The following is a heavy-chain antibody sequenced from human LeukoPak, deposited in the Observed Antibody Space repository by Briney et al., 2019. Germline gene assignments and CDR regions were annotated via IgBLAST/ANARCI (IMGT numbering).Heavy chain of an antibody. V-gene: IGHV3-30*03. J-gene: IGHJ4*02. CDR3: XXTRQQWQVLDY. Sequence: QPGGSLRLSCAASGFSFGSFGIHWVRQAPGKGLEWVAVISHEGSFQSXXESXXGRFTISRDNSKNMVFLQMNSLTSEDTAVYYCXXTRQQWQVLDYWGQGTLVTVSS. CDR1: GFSFGSFG. D-gene: IGHD6-19*01. CDR2: ISHEGSFQ.